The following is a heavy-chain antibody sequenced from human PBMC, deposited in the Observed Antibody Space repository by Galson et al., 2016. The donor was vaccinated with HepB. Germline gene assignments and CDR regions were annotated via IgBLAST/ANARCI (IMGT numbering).Heavy chain of an antibody. CDR3: ARDILWFGELTRVYYFDY. D-gene: IGHD3-10*01. J-gene: IGHJ4*02. Sequence: SLRLSSAASGFTFSSYSMNWVRQAPGKGLEWVSSISSSSSYIHYADSVKGRFTIPRDNAKNSLYLQMNSLRAEDTAVYYCARDILWFGELTRVYYFDYWGQGTLVTVSS. CDR2: ISSSSSYI. CDR1: GFTFSSYS. V-gene: IGHV3-21*01.